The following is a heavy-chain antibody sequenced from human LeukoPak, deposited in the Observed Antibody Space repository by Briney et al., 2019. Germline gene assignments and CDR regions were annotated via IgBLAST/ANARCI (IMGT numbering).Heavy chain of an antibody. CDR3: ARHRTMIVVVTMTYFDY. D-gene: IGHD3-22*01. CDR1: GGSISSGSYY. V-gene: IGHV4-61*02. J-gene: IGHJ4*02. Sequence: SETLSLTCTVSGGSISSGSYYWSWIRQPAGKGLEWIGRIYTSGSTNYNPSLKSRVTISVDTSKNQFSLKLSSVTAADTAVYYCARHRTMIVVVTMTYFDYWGQGTLVTVSS. CDR2: IYTSGST.